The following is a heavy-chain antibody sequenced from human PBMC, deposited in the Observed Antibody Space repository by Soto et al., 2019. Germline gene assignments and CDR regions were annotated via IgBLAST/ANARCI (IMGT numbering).Heavy chain of an antibody. V-gene: IGHV1-69*01. J-gene: IGHJ6*02. CDR1: GGTFGSYA. CDR3: ARSQGSSTSLEIYYYYYYGMDV. CDR2: IIHITATA. Sequence: QVQLVQSGAEVKKPGSSVKVSCKASGGTFGSYAISWLRQPPGQGLEWMGGIIHITATANYAQKFQGRATITADESTSTASMQLSSLRSEDTAVYYCARSQGSSTSLEIYYYYYYGMDVWGQGNKVTVSS. D-gene: IGHD2-2*01.